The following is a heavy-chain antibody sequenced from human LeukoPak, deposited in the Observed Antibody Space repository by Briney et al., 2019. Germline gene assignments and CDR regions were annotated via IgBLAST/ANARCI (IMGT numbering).Heavy chain of an antibody. CDR1: GYTFITYG. J-gene: IGHJ4*02. CDR2: ISTYNGDT. V-gene: IGHV1-18*01. Sequence: GASVKVSCKASGYTFITYGITWVRQAPGQGLEWMRWISTYNGDTNYAQKLQGRVTMTTDTSTYTAYMELRSLRSDDTAVYFCARGKGARDYWGQGTLVTVSS. CDR3: ARGKGARDY.